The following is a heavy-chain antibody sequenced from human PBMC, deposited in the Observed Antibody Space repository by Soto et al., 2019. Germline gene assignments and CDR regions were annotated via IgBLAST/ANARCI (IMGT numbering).Heavy chain of an antibody. CDR1: DDSINSDKYY. D-gene: IGHD3-9*01. CDR2: IYYRGSA. V-gene: IGHV4-39*01. CDR3: ARLEGLATISYYFNF. Sequence: PSETLSLTCSVSDDSINSDKYYWGWIRQPPGKGLEWIGSIYYRGSAYYNPSLQTRVTISLDKSKSQFSLKLNSVTAADSAVYFCARLEGLATISYYFNFWGPGALVTVSS. J-gene: IGHJ4*02.